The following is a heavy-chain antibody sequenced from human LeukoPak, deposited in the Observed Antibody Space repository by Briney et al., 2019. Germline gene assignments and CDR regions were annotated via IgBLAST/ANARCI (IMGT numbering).Heavy chain of an antibody. CDR3: ARRPLTYYYDSSGSYYFDY. D-gene: IGHD3-22*01. J-gene: IGHJ4*02. Sequence: PGGSLRLSCAASEFTFSRYVMHWVRQSPGKGLEWVAVISYDGSNKYYADSVKGRFTISRDNSKNTLYLQMSSLRAEDTAVYYCARRPLTYYYDSSGSYYFDYWGQGTLVTVSS. CDR2: ISYDGSNK. V-gene: IGHV3-30-3*01. CDR1: EFTFSRYV.